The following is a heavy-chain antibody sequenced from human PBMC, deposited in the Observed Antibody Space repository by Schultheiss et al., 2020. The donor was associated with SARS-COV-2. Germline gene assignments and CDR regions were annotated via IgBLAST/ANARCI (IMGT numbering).Heavy chain of an antibody. CDR2: ISYDGSNK. J-gene: IGHJ6*02. CDR3: AKVWGITMVRGVITQLGGMDV. Sequence: GGSLRLSCAASGFTFSSYGMHWVRQAPGKGLEWVAVISYDGSNKYYADSVKGRFTISRDNSKNTLYLQMNSLRAEDTAVYYCAKVWGITMVRGVITQLGGMDVWGQGTTVTVS. V-gene: IGHV3-30*18. D-gene: IGHD3-10*01. CDR1: GFTFSSYG.